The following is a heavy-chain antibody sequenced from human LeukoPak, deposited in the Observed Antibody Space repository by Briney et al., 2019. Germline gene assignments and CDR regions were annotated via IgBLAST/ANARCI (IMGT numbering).Heavy chain of an antibody. J-gene: IGHJ4*02. Sequence: PGGSLRLSCAASGFTVSRNYMSWVRQAPGKGLEWVSTIYPGGLTEYADSVKGRFTISRDNSKNTLYLRLNSLRAEDTAVYYCASIPYYHDSDTSSTYFFDYWGQGTLVTVSS. CDR2: IYPGGLT. V-gene: IGHV3-66*01. D-gene: IGHD3-22*01. CDR3: ASIPYYHDSDTSSTYFFDY. CDR1: GFTVSRNY.